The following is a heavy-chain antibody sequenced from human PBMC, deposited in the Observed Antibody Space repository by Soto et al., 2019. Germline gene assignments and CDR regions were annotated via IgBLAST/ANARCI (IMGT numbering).Heavy chain of an antibody. J-gene: IGHJ4*02. Sequence: GGSLRLSCAASGFTFSSYAMSWVRQAPGKGLEWVSAISGSGGSTYYADSVKGRFTISRDNSKNTLYLQMNSLRAEDTAVYYCAKGGAQYSSSFIYFDYWGQGTLVTVSS. CDR1: GFTFSSYA. CDR2: ISGSGGST. CDR3: AKGGAQYSSSFIYFDY. D-gene: IGHD6-13*01. V-gene: IGHV3-23*01.